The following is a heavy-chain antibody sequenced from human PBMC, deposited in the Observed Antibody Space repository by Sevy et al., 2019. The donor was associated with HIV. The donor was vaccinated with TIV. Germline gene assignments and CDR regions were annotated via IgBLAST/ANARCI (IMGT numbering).Heavy chain of an antibody. J-gene: IGHJ3*01. V-gene: IGHV3-30*02. Sequence: GGSLRLSCAASGFTFSRYGMHWVRRAPGKGLEWVAFIRYDGSTKYYAESVKGRIIISRDNSKDTLYLQMNSLRGDDTSLYYCAKGLGMVQGALLSDDVWGQGTMVTVSS. D-gene: IGHD3-10*01. CDR1: GFTFSRYG. CDR3: AKGLGMVQGALLSDDV. CDR2: IRYDGSTK.